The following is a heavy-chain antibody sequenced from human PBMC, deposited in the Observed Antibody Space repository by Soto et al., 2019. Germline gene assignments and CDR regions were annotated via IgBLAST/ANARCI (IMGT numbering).Heavy chain of an antibody. J-gene: IGHJ4*02. V-gene: IGHV3-7*01. CDR2: IKEDGTAT. CDR3: ARNTTNGLFDY. Sequence: PGGSLRLSCSASGFTFPNYYMTWVRQAPGRGLEWVANIKEDGTATYYLDSVKGRFTISRDNARNSLFLQMNSLRAEESAVYYCARNTTNGLFDYLSLGTLPTVSS. CDR1: GFTFPNYY. D-gene: IGHD2-8*01.